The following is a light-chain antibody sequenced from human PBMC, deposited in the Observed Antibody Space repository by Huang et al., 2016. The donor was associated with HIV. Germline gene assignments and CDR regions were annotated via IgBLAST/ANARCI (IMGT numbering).Light chain of an antibody. CDR2: ETS. Sequence: EIVLTQSPPTLSLSPGQRGTLSCRASQSIGTYLAWYQQKPGHGPRLLIYETSNRATGIPARFGGGGSGTNFTLTIGGLEPEDVAVYYCQQRSSWPLSFGGGTRVEIK. CDR3: QQRSSWPLS. J-gene: IGKJ4*01. V-gene: IGKV3-11*01. CDR1: QSIGTY.